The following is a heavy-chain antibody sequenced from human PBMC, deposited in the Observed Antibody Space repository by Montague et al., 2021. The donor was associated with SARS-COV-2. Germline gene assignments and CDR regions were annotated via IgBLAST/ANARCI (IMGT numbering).Heavy chain of an antibody. D-gene: IGHD6-19*01. V-gene: IGHV4-34*01. CDR1: GGFFSGYY. J-gene: IGHJ5*02. CDR2: INHSGST. CDR3: ARSHWQGLVLSRGWFDP. Sequence: SETLSLTCAVYGGFFSGYYWSWIRQPPGKGLEWIGEINHSGSTNYNPSLKSRVTISVDTSKNQFSLKLSSMTAADTAVYYCARSHWQGLVLSRGWFDPWGQGTLVTVSS.